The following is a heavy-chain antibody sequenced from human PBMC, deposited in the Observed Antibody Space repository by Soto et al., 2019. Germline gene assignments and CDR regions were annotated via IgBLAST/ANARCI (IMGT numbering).Heavy chain of an antibody. V-gene: IGHV3-33*01. D-gene: IGHD6-13*01. J-gene: IGHJ4*02. CDR3: ARDEVEGSSWH. CDR2: IWYDGSNK. CDR1: GFTFSSYG. Sequence: GGSLRLSCAASGFTFSSYGMHWVRQAPGKGLEWVAVIWYDGSNKYYADSVKGRFTISRDNSKNTLYLQMNSLRAEDTAVYYCARDEVEGSSWHWGQGTLVTVSS.